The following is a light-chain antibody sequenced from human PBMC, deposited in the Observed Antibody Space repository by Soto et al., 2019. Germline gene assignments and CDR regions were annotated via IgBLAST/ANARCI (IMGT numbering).Light chain of an antibody. CDR3: SSYAGSNYV. CDR2: EVT. Sequence: QSALTQPPSASGSPGQSVTISCTGTSSDVGGYNYVSWYQQHPGKAPKLMIYEVTNRPPGVPDRFSGSKSGNTASLTVSGLQAEDEGDYYCSSYAGSNYVFGTGTKLTVL. V-gene: IGLV2-8*01. CDR1: SSDVGGYNY. J-gene: IGLJ1*01.